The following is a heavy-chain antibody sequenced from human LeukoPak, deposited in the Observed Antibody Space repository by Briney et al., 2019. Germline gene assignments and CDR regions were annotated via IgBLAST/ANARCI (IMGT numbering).Heavy chain of an antibody. D-gene: IGHD2-15*01. CDR3: ATRRPSSSIDY. Sequence: PSQTLSLTCAVSGASISSGGYSWSWIRQPPGKDLEWIGYIYHSGSTYYNPYLKSRIIISLDRSKNQFSLKLSSVTAADTAVYYCATRRPSSSIDYWGQGTLVTVSS. J-gene: IGHJ4*02. V-gene: IGHV4-30-2*01. CDR2: IYHSGST. CDR1: GASISSGGYS.